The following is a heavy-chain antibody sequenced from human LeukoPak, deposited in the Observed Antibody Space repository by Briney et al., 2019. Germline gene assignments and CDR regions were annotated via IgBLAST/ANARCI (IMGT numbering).Heavy chain of an antibody. D-gene: IGHD4-17*01. J-gene: IGHJ5*02. Sequence: GGSLRLSCEASGSILSRYSMNWVRQAPGKGLEWVSAISGSGGSTYYADSVKGRFTISRDNSKNTLYLQMNSLRADDTAVYYCAKDLERAVTPNWFDPWGQGTLVTVSS. CDR2: ISGSGGST. V-gene: IGHV3-23*01. CDR3: AKDLERAVTPNWFDP. CDR1: GSILSRYS.